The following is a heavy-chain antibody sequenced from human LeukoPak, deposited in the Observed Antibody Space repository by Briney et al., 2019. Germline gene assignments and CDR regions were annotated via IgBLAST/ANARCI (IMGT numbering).Heavy chain of an antibody. CDR3: ARWVIVVVPAANGKYNWFDP. D-gene: IGHD2-2*01. Sequence: PSETLSLTCTVSGGSVSSGSYYWSWIRQPPGKGLEWIGYIYYSGSTNYNPSLKSRVTISVDTSKNQFSLKLSSVTAADTAVYYCARWVIVVVPAANGKYNWFDPWGQGTLVTVSS. J-gene: IGHJ5*02. CDR1: GGSVSSGSYY. V-gene: IGHV4-61*01. CDR2: IYYSGST.